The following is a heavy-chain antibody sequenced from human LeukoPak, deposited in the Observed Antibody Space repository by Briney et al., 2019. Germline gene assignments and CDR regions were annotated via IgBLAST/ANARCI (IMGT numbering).Heavy chain of an antibody. D-gene: IGHD3-22*01. CDR3: ARSLIVASEDY. CDR2: ISASGAVP. J-gene: IGHJ4*02. V-gene: IGHV3-11*04. CDR1: GFRFDSFY. Sequence: GGSLRLSCAASGFRFDSFYMGWIRQVPGKGLDYIALISASGAVPYYAESVEGRFTISRDNAKNSVSLQMNSLSADDTAIYYCARSLIVASEDYWGQGTQVIVPS.